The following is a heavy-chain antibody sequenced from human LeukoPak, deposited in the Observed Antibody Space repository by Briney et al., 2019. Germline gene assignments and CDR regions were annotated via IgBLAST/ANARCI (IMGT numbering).Heavy chain of an antibody. CDR3: AKDSTIYYGSGSEFDY. J-gene: IGHJ4*02. D-gene: IGHD3-10*01. CDR1: GFTFSSHG. V-gene: IGHV3-30*18. CDR2: ISYDGSNK. Sequence: PGRSLRLSCAASGFTFSSHGMHWVRQAPGKGLEWVAVISYDGSNKYYADSVKGRFTISRDNSKNTLYLQMNSLRAEDTAVYYCAKDSTIYYGSGSEFDYWGQGTLVTVSS.